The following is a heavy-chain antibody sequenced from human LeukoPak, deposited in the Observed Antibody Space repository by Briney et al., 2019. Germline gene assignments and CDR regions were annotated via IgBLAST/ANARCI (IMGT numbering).Heavy chain of an antibody. V-gene: IGHV3-21*01. CDR2: ISSSSSYI. D-gene: IGHD1-26*01. Sequence: GGSLRLSCAASGFTFSSYSMNWVRQAPGKGLEWVSSISSSSSYIYYADSVQGRFTISRENAKNSLYLQMNSLRAEDTAVYYCAREGSIVGAAWFDPWGQGTLVTVSS. CDR3: AREGSIVGAAWFDP. J-gene: IGHJ5*02. CDR1: GFTFSSYS.